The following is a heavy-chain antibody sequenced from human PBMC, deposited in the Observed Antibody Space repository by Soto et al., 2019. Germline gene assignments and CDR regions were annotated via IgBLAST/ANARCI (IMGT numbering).Heavy chain of an antibody. D-gene: IGHD6-13*01. V-gene: IGHV3-7*01. CDR1: GFTFSSYW. Sequence: GGSLRLSCAASGFTFSSYWMSWVRQAPGKGLEWVANIKQDGSEKYYVDSVKGRFTISRDNAKNSLYLQMNSLRAEDTAVYYCARVKGAIAAAPRWFDPWRQGTLVTVSS. CDR2: IKQDGSEK. CDR3: ARVKGAIAAAPRWFDP. J-gene: IGHJ5*02.